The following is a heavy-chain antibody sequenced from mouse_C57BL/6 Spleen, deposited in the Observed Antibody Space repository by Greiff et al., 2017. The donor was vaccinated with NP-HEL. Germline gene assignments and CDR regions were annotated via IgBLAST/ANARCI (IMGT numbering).Heavy chain of an antibody. CDR2: IWSDGST. V-gene: IGHV2-6-1*01. Sequence: VKLMESGPGLVAPSQSLSITCTVSGFSLTSYGVHWVRQPPGKGLEWLVVIWSDGSTTYNSALKSRLSISKDNSKSQVFLKMNSLQNDDTAMYYCARHDEAYYYAMDYWGQGTSVTVSS. CDR1: GFSLTSYG. J-gene: IGHJ4*01. CDR3: ARHDEAYYYAMDY.